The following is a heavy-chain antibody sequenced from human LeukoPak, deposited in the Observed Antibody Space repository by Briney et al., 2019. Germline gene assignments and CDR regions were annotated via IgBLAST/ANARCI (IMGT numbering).Heavy chain of an antibody. CDR1: GGSISSYY. V-gene: IGHV4-59*01. J-gene: IGHJ4*02. CDR3: ARVKWIGGSYYFDY. CDR2: IYYSGST. D-gene: IGHD1-26*01. Sequence: PSETLSLTCTVSGGSISSYYWSWIRQPPGKGLEWIGYIYYSGSTNYNPSLKSRVPISVDTSKNQFSLKLSSVTAADTAVYYCARVKWIGGSYYFDYWGQGTLVTVSS.